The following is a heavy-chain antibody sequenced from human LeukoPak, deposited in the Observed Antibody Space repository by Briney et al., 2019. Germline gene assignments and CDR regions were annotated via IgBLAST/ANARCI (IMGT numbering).Heavy chain of an antibody. CDR3: ARGYDILTGYLPLGY. J-gene: IGHJ4*02. Sequence: VASVKVSCKASGYTFTSYGISWVRQAPGQGLKWMGWISAYNGNTNYAQKLQGRVTMTTDTSTSTAYMELRSLRSDDTAVYYCARGYDILTGYLPLGYWGQGTLVTVSS. V-gene: IGHV1-18*01. CDR2: ISAYNGNT. D-gene: IGHD3-9*01. CDR1: GYTFTSYG.